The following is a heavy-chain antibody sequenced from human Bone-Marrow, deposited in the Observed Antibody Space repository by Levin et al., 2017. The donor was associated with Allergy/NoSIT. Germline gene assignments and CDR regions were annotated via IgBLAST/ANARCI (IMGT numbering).Heavy chain of an antibody. CDR2: IYSGGST. CDR1: GFTVSSNY. CDR3: ARDPEGIEAPPTTF. Sequence: EASVKVSCAVSGFTVSSNYMSWVRQAPGKGLEWVSIIYSGGSTFYADSVKGRFTISRDNSKNTLYLQMNSLRLEDTAMYYCARDPEGIEAPPTTFWGQGTLVTVSS. D-gene: IGHD6-13*01. J-gene: IGHJ4*02. V-gene: IGHV3-66*02.